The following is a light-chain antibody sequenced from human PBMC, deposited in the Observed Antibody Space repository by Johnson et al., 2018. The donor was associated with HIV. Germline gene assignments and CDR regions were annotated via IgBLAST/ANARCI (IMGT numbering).Light chain of an antibody. J-gene: IGLJ1*01. CDR2: EDN. CDR3: GTWDSSLSSYV. CDR1: SSNIGKNY. Sequence: QSVLTQSPSMSAAPGQKVTISCSGSSSNIGKNYVSWYQHLPGTAPKLLIYEDNKRPSGIPDRFSGSKSATSATLGITGLQTGDEADYYCGTWDSSLSSYVFGTGTKVTVL. V-gene: IGLV1-51*02.